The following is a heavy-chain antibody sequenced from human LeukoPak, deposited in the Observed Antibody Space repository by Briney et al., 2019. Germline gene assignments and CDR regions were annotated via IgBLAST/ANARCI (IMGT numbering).Heavy chain of an antibody. CDR2: IIPNNGGV. J-gene: IGHJ3*02. CDR3: ARGPVGPANAFDI. Sequence: ASVKVSCKASGYTFTSYDINWVRQAPGQELEWMGRIIPNNGGVSYAQKFQGRVTMTRDTSISTVYMELSSLISDDTAIYYCARGPVGPANAFDIWGQGTMVTVSS. CDR1: GYTFTSYD. D-gene: IGHD1-26*01. V-gene: IGHV1-2*06.